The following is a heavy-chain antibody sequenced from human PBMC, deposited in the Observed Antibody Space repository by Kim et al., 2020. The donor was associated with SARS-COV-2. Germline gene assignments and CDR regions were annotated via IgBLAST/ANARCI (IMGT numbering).Heavy chain of an antibody. CDR2: FSGDDGTT. J-gene: IGHJ6*01. Sequence: GGSLRLSCVVSGFSFSDYAMSWVRQAPGKGLEWVAVFSGDDGTTYYADSVKGRFTISRDNSKNTLYLQMNSLRVEDTALYYCAKDLFGSWGYYSTKRYY. CDR1: GFSFSDYA. V-gene: IGHV3-23*01. CDR3: AKDLFGSWGYYSTKRYY. D-gene: IGHD3-10*01.